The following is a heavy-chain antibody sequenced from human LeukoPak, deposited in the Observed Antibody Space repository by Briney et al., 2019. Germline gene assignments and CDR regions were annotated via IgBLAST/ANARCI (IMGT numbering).Heavy chain of an antibody. V-gene: IGHV4-59*01. J-gene: IGHJ5*01. CDR3: ARKEYSSSWFSS. CDR2: IYYGGST. D-gene: IGHD6-13*01. Sequence: SETLSLTCTVSGGSISSYYWSWIRQPPGKGLEWIGYIYYGGSTNYNPSLKSRVTISVDTSKNQFSLKLSSVTAADTAVYYCARKEYSSSWFSSWGQGTLVTVSS. CDR1: GGSISSYY.